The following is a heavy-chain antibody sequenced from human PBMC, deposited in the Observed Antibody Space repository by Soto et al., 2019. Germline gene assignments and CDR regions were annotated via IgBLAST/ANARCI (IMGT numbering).Heavy chain of an antibody. CDR2: INAHSGGT. J-gene: IGHJ5*02. CDR3: AKDLTRQLAFGLAP. D-gene: IGHD6-6*01. Sequence: SVKVSCQASGFSLTGYYIHWLRQAPGQGLELLGWINAHSGGTDYSQNFRGRVPLTRDTSIATAYLTLTILTSDDTAFYSCAKDLTRQLAFGLAPWGQGTQVPVSP. V-gene: IGHV1-2*02. CDR1: GFSLTGYY.